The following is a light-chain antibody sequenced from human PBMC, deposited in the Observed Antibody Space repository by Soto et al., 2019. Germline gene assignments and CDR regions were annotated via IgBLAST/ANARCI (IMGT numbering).Light chain of an antibody. Sequence: EIVLIQSPATLSLSPGERATLSCRASQSVSGYLAWYQQKPGQAPRLLIYDASKRATGIPARFSGSGFGTDFTLTISRLEPEDFAVYYCHQYGSSPATFGQGTKVDIK. J-gene: IGKJ1*01. V-gene: IGKV3-11*01. CDR1: QSVSGY. CDR3: HQYGSSPAT. CDR2: DAS.